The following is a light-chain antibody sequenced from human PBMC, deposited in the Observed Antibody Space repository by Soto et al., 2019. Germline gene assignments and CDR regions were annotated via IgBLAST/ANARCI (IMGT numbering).Light chain of an antibody. Sequence: ESVLTQSPDTLSLSPGERATLSCRASQSVSSSYLAWYQKKQGQAPRLPIYVASSRATGIPDRFSGSGSGTDFTLTISSLEPEDFALYYCQQYASSPWTFGQGTKVEI. CDR1: QSVSSSY. J-gene: IGKJ1*01. CDR2: VAS. V-gene: IGKV3-20*01. CDR3: QQYASSPWT.